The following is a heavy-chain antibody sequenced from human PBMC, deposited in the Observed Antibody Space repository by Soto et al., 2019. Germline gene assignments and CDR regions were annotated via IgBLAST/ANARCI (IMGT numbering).Heavy chain of an antibody. J-gene: IGHJ6*03. D-gene: IGHD2-2*01. Sequence: EVQLVESGGGLVQPGGSLRLSCAASGFTFSSYSMNWVRQAPGKGLEWVSYISSSSSTIYYANSVKGRFTISRDNAKNSLYLQMNSLRAEDTAVYYCARSCQLLYSYYYCYMDVLGKGTTVTVSS. CDR3: ARSCQLLYSYYYCYMDV. V-gene: IGHV3-48*01. CDR1: GFTFSSYS. CDR2: ISSSSSTI.